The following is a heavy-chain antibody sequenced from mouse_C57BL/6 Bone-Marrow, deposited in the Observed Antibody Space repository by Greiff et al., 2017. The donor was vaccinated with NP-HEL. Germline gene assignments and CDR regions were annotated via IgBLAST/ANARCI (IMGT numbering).Heavy chain of an antibody. CDR2: ISDGGSYT. J-gene: IGHJ1*03. CDR1: GFTFSSYA. CDR3: AREGASYYSNLYWYFDV. D-gene: IGHD2-5*01. Sequence: EVKVVESGGGLVKPGGSLKLSCAASGFTFSSYAMSWVRQTPEKRLEWVATISDGGSYTYYPDNVKGRFTISRDNAKNNLYLQMSHLKSEDTAMYYCAREGASYYSNLYWYFDVWGTGTTVTVSS. V-gene: IGHV5-4*01.